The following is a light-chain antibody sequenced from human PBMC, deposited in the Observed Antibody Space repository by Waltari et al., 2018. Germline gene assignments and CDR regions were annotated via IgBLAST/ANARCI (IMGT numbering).Light chain of an antibody. CDR1: QSVSSSY. Sequence: EIVLTQSPGTLSSSPGEIATLSCRASQSVSSSYLAWYQQKPGQAPRLLIYGASSRATGIPDRFSGSGSGTDFTLTISRLEPEDFAVYYCQQYGSSPSTFGQGTKLEIK. CDR2: GAS. J-gene: IGKJ2*02. V-gene: IGKV3-20*01. CDR3: QQYGSSPST.